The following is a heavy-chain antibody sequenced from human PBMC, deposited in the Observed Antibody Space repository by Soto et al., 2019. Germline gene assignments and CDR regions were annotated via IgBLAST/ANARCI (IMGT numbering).Heavy chain of an antibody. J-gene: IGHJ2*01. V-gene: IGHV3-48*02. CDR3: ARDHYYDSSGYYSFWHWYFDL. CDR1: GFTFSSYS. Sequence: PGGSLRLSCAASGFTFSSYSMNWVRQAPGKGLEWVSYISSSSSTIYYADSVKGRFTISRDNAKNSLYLQMNSLRDEDTAVYYCARDHYYDSSGYYSFWHWYFDLWGRGTLVTV. CDR2: ISSSSSTI. D-gene: IGHD3-22*01.